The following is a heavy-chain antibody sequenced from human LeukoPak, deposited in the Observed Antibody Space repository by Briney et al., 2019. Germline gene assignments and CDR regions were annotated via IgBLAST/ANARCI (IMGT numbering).Heavy chain of an antibody. D-gene: IGHD3-16*01. CDR3: ARSAHYDYVWGLISGFLAFDI. CDR1: GGSFSGYY. Sequence: SETLSLTCAVYGGSFSGYYWSWIRQPLGKGLEWIGEINHSGSTNYNPSLKSRVTISVDTSKNQFSLKLSSVTAADTAVYYCARSAHYDYVWGLISGFLAFDIWGQGTMVTVSS. V-gene: IGHV4-34*01. CDR2: INHSGST. J-gene: IGHJ3*02.